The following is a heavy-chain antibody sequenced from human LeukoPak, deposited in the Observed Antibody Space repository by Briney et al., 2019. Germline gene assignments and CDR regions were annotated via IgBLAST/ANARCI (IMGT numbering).Heavy chain of an antibody. CDR1: GFTFSDYY. D-gene: IGHD2-2*01. CDR2: ISTSGSTI. J-gene: IGHJ4*02. Sequence: GGSLRLSRAASGFTFSDYYMSWIRQAPGKGLEWVSYISTSGSTIDYADSVKGRFTISRDNAKISPYLQMNSLRAEDTAVYYCARSIPAGNRRWGQGTLVTVSS. V-gene: IGHV3-11*01. CDR3: ARSIPAGNRR.